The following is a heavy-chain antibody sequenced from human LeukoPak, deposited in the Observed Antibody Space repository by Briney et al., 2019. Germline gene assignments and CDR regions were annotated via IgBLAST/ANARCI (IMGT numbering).Heavy chain of an antibody. J-gene: IGHJ4*02. CDR1: GGSISSYY. CDR2: IYYSGST. V-gene: IGHV4-59*01. D-gene: IGHD6-19*01. Sequence: SETLSLTCTVSGGSISSYYWSWIRQPPGKGLEWIGYIYYSGSTNYNPSLKSRVTISVDTSKNQFSLKLSSVTAADTAVYYCARVGKVEWLVRYPHFDYWGQGTLVTVSS. CDR3: ARVGKVEWLVRYPHFDY.